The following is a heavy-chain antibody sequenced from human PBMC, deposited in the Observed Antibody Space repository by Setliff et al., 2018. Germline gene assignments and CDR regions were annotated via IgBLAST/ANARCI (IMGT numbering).Heavy chain of an antibody. CDR3: ARAAGSLTSDEYFHH. CDR1: GYTFTSYG. D-gene: IGHD6-25*01. Sequence: GASVKVSCKASGYTFTSYGISWVRQAPGQGLEWMGWISAYNGNTNYAQKLQGRVTMTTDTSTSTAYMELRSLKSEDTAVYYCARAAGSLTSDEYFHHWGQGTLVTVSS. J-gene: IGHJ1*01. CDR2: ISAYNGNT. V-gene: IGHV1-18*01.